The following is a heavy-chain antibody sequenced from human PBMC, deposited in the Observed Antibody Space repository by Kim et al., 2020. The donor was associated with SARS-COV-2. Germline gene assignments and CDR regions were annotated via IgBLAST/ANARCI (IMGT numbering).Heavy chain of an antibody. CDR1: GYTFTSYA. V-gene: IGHV7-4-1*02. J-gene: IGHJ6*02. Sequence: ASVKVSCKASGYTFTSYAMNWVRQAPGQGLEWMGWINTNTGNPTYAQGFTGRFVFSLDTSVSTAYLQISSLKAEDTAVYYCARAGGVQLWPHYYGMDVWGQGTTVTVSS. D-gene: IGHD5-18*01. CDR2: INTNTGNP. CDR3: ARAGGVQLWPHYYGMDV.